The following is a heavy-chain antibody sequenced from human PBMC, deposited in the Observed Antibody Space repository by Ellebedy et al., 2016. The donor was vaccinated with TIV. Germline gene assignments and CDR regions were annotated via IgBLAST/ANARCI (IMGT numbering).Heavy chain of an antibody. CDR2: IKQDGSEK. J-gene: IGHJ4*02. CDR3: ARAELRSFDY. D-gene: IGHD2-15*01. CDR1: GFTFSSYW. Sequence: GESLKISXAASGFTFSSYWMSWVRQAPGKGLEWVANIKQDGSEKYYVDSVKGRFTISRDNAKNSLYLQMNSLRAEDTAVYYCARAELRSFDYWGQGTLVTVSS. V-gene: IGHV3-7*03.